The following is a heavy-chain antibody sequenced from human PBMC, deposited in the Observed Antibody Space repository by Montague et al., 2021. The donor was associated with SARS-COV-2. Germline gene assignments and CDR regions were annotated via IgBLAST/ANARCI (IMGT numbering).Heavy chain of an antibody. J-gene: IGHJ4*02. V-gene: IGHV4-39*02. CDR1: GGSISSSNYY. D-gene: IGHD6-13*01. Sequence: SETLSLTCIVSGGSISSSNYYWGWIRQPPGEGLEYIGSLYYSGSTYYNPSLRSRVTISVETSKNQLSLRLNAVTAADTAVYYCATEGAAAGFDFWGQGILVTVSS. CDR3: ATEGAAAGFDF. CDR2: LYYSGST.